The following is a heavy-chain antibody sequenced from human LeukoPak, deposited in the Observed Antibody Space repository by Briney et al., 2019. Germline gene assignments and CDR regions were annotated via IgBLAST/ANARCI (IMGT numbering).Heavy chain of an antibody. V-gene: IGHV4-59*01. CDR1: GGSISSYY. CDR3: ARAFDSSGYYYYSD. D-gene: IGHD3-22*01. CDR2: IYYSGST. Sequence: SETLSLTCTVSGGSISSYYWSWIRQPPGKGLEWIGYIYYSGSTNYNPSLKSRVTISVDTSKNQFSLKLSSVTAADTAVYYCARAFDSSGYYYYSDWGQGTLVTVSS. J-gene: IGHJ4*02.